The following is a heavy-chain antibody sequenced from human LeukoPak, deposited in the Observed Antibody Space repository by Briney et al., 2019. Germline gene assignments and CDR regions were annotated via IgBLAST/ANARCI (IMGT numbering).Heavy chain of an antibody. CDR2: IYYSGST. CDR3: ARDVSSGSVDY. V-gene: IGHV4-39*07. CDR1: GGSISSSSYY. J-gene: IGHJ4*02. Sequence: TSETLSLTCTVSGGSISSSSYYWGWIRQPPGKGLEWIGSIYYSGSTYYNPSLKSRVTISVDTSKNQFSLKLSSVTAADTAVYYCARDVSSGSVDYWGQGTLVTVSS. D-gene: IGHD3-22*01.